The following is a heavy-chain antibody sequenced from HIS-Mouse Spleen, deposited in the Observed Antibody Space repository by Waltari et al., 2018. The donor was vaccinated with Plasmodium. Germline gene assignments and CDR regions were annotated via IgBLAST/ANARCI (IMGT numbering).Heavy chain of an antibody. CDR2: INHSGST. CDR1: GGSFSGYY. J-gene: IGHJ2*01. Sequence: QVQLQQWGAGLLKPSETLSLTCAVYGGSFSGYYWSWIRQPPGKGLEWIGEINHSGSTNYNPSLKRRVTISVDTSKNQFSLKLSSVTAADTAVYYCARGLRGHYWYFDLWGRGTLVTVSS. CDR3: ARGLRGHYWYFDL. D-gene: IGHD3-10*01. V-gene: IGHV4-34*01.